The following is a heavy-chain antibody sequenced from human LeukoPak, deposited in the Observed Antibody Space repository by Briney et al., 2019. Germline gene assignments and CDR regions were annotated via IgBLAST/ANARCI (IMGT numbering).Heavy chain of an antibody. V-gene: IGHV3-23*01. CDR3: AKDAAGPEY. Sequence: RGSLRLSCVASGLXFSSYSISWVRQAPGKGLYWVSGISASDSSTYYADSVKGRFTISRDNSKNTLYLQMNSLRAEDTAVYYCAKDAAGPEYWGQGTLVTVSS. CDR1: GLXFSSYS. J-gene: IGHJ4*02. D-gene: IGHD6-13*01. CDR2: ISASDSST.